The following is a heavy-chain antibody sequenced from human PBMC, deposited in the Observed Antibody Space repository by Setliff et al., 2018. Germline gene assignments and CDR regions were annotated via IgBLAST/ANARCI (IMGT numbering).Heavy chain of an antibody. CDR3: ARDFPPLYSSSFSDAFDT. CDR2: ISAYNGNT. D-gene: IGHD6-6*01. V-gene: IGHV1-18*01. J-gene: IGHJ3*02. Sequence: ASVKVSCKASGYTFTSYGISWVRQAPGQGLEWMGWISAYNGNTNYAQKLQGRVTMTTDTSTSTAYMELRSLRSDDTAVYYCARDFPPLYSSSFSDAFDTWGQGTMVTVS. CDR1: GYTFTSYG.